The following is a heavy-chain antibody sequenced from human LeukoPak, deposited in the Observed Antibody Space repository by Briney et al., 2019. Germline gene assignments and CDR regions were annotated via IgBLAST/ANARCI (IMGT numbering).Heavy chain of an antibody. CDR2: IRYDGTSK. Sequence: GGSPRLSCAASGFTFSDYGLHWVRQAPGKGLEWVAFIRYDGTSKYYADSVKGRFTISRDNSKDTLFLQMNSLRAEDTALYYCAKLPRSSGLPSSWGQGTLVTVSS. CDR3: AKLPRSSGLPSS. D-gene: IGHD3-22*01. V-gene: IGHV3-30*02. CDR1: GFTFSDYG. J-gene: IGHJ5*02.